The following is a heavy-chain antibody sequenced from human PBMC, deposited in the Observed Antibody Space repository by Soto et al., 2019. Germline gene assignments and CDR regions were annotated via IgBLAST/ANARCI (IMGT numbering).Heavy chain of an antibody. V-gene: IGHV1-18*01. Sequence: QVQLVQSGAEVKKPGASVKVSCKASGYSFTSTGICWVRQAPGQGPEWMGWTSTFNGEAKYAQKLQGRVTMTTDTSTTTAYMELRSLTSDDTAVYYCARDLDASGSYFTDYWGQGTLVTVAS. CDR2: TSTFNGEA. CDR1: GYSFTSTG. J-gene: IGHJ4*02. D-gene: IGHD3-10*01. CDR3: ARDLDASGSYFTDY.